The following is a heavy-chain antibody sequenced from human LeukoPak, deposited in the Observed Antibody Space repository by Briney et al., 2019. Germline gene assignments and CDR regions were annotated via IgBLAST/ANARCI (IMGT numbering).Heavy chain of an antibody. J-gene: IGHJ5*02. V-gene: IGHV1-69*05. CDR2: IIPIFGTA. Sequence: ASVKVSCEASGGTFSSYAISWVRQAPGQGLEWMGGIIPIFGTANYAQKFQGRVTITTDESTSTAYMELSSLRSEDTAVYYCARGSGTGDFWSGYNWFDPWGQGTLVTVSS. D-gene: IGHD3-3*01. CDR1: GGTFSSYA. CDR3: ARGSGTGDFWSGYNWFDP.